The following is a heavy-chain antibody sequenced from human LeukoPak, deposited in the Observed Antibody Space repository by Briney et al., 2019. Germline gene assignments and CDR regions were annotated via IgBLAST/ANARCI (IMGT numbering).Heavy chain of an antibody. CDR3: ARDIGLGLNWFDP. CDR2: IVVGSGNT. V-gene: IGHV1-58*01. J-gene: IGHJ5*02. CDR1: GFTFTSSA. D-gene: IGHD1-7*01. Sequence: ASVKVSCKASGFTFTSSAVQWVRQARGQRLEWIGWIVVGSGNTNYAQKFQGRVTITADESTSTAYMELSSLRSEDTAVYYCARDIGLGLNWFDPWGQGTLVTVSS.